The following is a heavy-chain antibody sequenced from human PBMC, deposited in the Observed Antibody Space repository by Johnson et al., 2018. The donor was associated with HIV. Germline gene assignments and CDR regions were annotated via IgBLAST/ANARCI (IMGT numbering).Heavy chain of an antibody. CDR2: INWNGGRT. CDR1: GFTFDDHG. J-gene: IGHJ3*02. Sequence: VQLVESGGGVVRPGGSLRLSCAASGFTFDDHGMSWVRQAPGKGLEWVSGINWNGGRTGYADSVKGRFTISRDNAKNSLYLQMNSLRAEDSALYYWARGLRLNYYDNSGQQAFYIWGQGTMVTVSS. V-gene: IGHV3-20*04. CDR3: ARGLRLNYYDNSGQQAFYI. D-gene: IGHD3-22*01.